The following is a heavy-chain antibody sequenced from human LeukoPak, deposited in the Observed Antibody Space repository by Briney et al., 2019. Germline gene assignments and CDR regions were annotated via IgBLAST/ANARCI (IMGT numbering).Heavy chain of an antibody. CDR3: ARTGGSFYFYYYMDV. V-gene: IGHV4-39*07. Sequence: SETLSLTCTVSGGSISSSSYYWGWIRQPPGKGLEWIGSIYYSGSTYYNPSLKSRVTISVDTSKNQFSLKLTSVTAADTAVYYCARTGGSFYFYYYMDVWGKGTTVTVSS. J-gene: IGHJ6*03. CDR1: GGSISSSSYY. CDR2: IYYSGST. D-gene: IGHD1-26*01.